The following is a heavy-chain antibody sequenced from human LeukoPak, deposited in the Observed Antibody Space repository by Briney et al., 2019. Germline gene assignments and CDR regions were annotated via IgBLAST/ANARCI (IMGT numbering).Heavy chain of an antibody. D-gene: IGHD3-10*01. CDR1: GFTVSSNY. J-gene: IGHJ5*02. V-gene: IGHV3-66*01. CDR3: YYASGGYP. Sequence: GGSLRLSCAASGFTVSSNYMSWVRQAPGKGLEWVSLIYTGGSTYYADSVKGRFIISRDNSKNTVYLQMNSLRVEDTSVYYCYYASGGYPWGQGTLVTVSS. CDR2: IYTGGST.